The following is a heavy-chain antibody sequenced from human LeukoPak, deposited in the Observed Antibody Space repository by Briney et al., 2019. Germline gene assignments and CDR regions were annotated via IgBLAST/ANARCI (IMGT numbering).Heavy chain of an antibody. CDR1: GFTFSSYG. Sequence: QSGGSLRLSCAASGFTFSSYGMHWVRQAPGKGLEWVAFIRPDGSNKYYADSVRGRFTISRDNSKNTLYLQMNSLRAEDTALYYCAKPHFDYWGQGTLVTVSS. CDR3: AKPHFDY. J-gene: IGHJ4*02. CDR2: IRPDGSNK. V-gene: IGHV3-30*02.